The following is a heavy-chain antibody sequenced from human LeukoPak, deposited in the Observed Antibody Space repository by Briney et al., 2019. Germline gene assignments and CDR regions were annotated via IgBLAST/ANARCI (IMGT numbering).Heavy chain of an antibody. CDR1: GGSIRGYY. V-gene: IGHV4-59*10. CDR3: ARSDFWSGYRFDY. D-gene: IGHD3-3*01. J-gene: IGHJ4*02. CDR2: IYTNGST. Sequence: SETLSLTCAVSGGSIRGYYWSWVRQPAGKGLEWIGRIYTNGSTNYNPSPRSRVTMSFDTSKNQFSLKLTSVTAADTAVYHCARSDFWSGYRFDYWGQGTLVTVS.